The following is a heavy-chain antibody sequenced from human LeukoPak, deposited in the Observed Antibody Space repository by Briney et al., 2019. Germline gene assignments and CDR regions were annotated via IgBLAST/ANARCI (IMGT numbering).Heavy chain of an antibody. V-gene: IGHV3-23*01. CDR2: ISGSVGST. Sequence: GGSLRLSCAASVFTFSRYAMSWVRQAPGKGLEWVSAISGSVGSTYYADSVKGRFTISRDNSKNTLSLQMNSLRAEDTAVYYCATRGTYYLPHDYWGQGTLVTVSS. CDR3: ATRGTYYLPHDY. J-gene: IGHJ4*02. CDR1: VFTFSRYA. D-gene: IGHD1-26*01.